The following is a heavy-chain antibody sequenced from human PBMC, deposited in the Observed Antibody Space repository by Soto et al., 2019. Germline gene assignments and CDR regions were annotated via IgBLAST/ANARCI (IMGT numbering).Heavy chain of an antibody. CDR2: IYTSGST. CDR1: GGSISSYY. D-gene: IGHD2-2*01. J-gene: IGHJ4*02. Sequence: SETLSLTCTVSGGSISSYYWSWIRQPAGKGLEWIGRIYTSGSTNYNPSLKSRVTMSVDTSKNQFSLKLSYVTAADTAVYYCARACSSNSCYDVFHYWGQGTMVTVYS. V-gene: IGHV4-4*07. CDR3: ARACSSNSCYDVFHY.